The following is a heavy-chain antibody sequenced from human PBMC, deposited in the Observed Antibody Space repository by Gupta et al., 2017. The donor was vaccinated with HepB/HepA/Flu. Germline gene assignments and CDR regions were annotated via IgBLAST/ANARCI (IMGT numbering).Heavy chain of an antibody. Sequence: QVQLRQWGAGLLKPSETLSLTCAVYGGSFSSHFWTWIRQSPGKGLEWIGEVNHIGNTIYNPSLKSRVTLSVDSSKNQFSLKLTSVTAADTAVYYCARNTTYYYDSGAYAHYFDYWSHGTLVTVSS. CDR3: ARNTTYYYDSGAYAHYFDY. J-gene: IGHJ4*01. D-gene: IGHD3-22*01. V-gene: IGHV4-34*02. CDR1: GGSFSSHF. CDR2: VNHIGNT.